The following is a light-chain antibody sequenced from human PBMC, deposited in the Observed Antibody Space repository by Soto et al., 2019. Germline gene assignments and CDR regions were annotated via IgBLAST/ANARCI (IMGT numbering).Light chain of an antibody. Sequence: TQSPSSLSASVGDRVTITCRASQGITTYLNWYQQKPGLAPRLLIYDVSSRATGIPDRFSGSGSGTDFTLTISGLEPEDFAVYSCQQYGSSPWTFGQGTKVDIK. CDR2: DVS. V-gene: IGKV3D-20*01. CDR1: QGITTY. J-gene: IGKJ1*01. CDR3: QQYGSSPWT.